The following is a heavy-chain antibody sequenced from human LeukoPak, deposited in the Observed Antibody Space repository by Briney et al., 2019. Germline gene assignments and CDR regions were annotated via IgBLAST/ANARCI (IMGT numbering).Heavy chain of an antibody. V-gene: IGHV3-74*01. D-gene: IGHD3-9*01. J-gene: IGHJ4*02. CDR3: ASTGNDWRGY. CDR2: INSDGSYT. CDR1: GFTFSSYW. Sequence: PGGSLRLSCAASGFTFSSYWMHWVRQAPGKGLVWVSRINSDGSYTSYADSVKGRFTISRDNAKNTLYLQMNSLRAEDTAVYFCASTGNDWRGYWGQGTLVTVSS.